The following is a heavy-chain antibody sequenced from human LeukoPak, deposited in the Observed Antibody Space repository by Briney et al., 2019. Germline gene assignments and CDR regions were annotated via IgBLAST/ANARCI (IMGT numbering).Heavy chain of an antibody. J-gene: IGHJ3*02. V-gene: IGHV1-18*01. D-gene: IGHD3-22*01. CDR1: GYTFTSYG. Sequence: GASVKVSCKASGYTFTSYGISWVRQAPGQGLEWMGWISAYNGNTNYEQKLQGRVTMTTDTSTSTAYMELRSLRSDDTAVYYCARSRGNYYDSSGYSLGAFDIWGQGTMVTVSS. CDR2: ISAYNGNT. CDR3: ARSRGNYYDSSGYSLGAFDI.